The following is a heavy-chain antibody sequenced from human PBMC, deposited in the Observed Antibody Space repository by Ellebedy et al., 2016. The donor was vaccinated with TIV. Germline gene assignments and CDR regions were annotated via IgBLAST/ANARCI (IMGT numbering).Heavy chain of an antibody. CDR1: GFSFSAFW. J-gene: IGHJ4*02. Sequence: GGSLRLSXEASGFSFSAFWMSWLRQAPGKGLQWVASINQEGSQKYYLDSVKGRFTVSRDNSNNTVYLQMNSLRADDTAVYYCARERGGPRWYHFDYWGQGTLVTVSS. D-gene: IGHD4-23*01. CDR3: ARERGGPRWYHFDY. CDR2: INQEGSQK. V-gene: IGHV3-7*01.